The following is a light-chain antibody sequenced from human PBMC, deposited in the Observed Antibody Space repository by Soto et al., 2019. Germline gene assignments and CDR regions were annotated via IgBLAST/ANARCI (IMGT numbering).Light chain of an antibody. Sequence: EIVIADSAATLSVSPGERATLSCRASQSVSSNLAWYQQKPGQAPRLLIYGASTRATGIPARFSGSGSGTEFTLTISSLQSEDFAVYYCQQYNNWPPWTFGQGTKVDIK. CDR2: GAS. J-gene: IGKJ1*01. CDR1: QSVSSN. V-gene: IGKV3-15*01. CDR3: QQYNNWPPWT.